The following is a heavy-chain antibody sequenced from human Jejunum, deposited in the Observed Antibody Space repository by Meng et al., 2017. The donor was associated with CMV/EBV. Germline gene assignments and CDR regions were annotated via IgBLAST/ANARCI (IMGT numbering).Heavy chain of an antibody. J-gene: IGHJ6*02. Sequence: TFSTYAMHWVRQAPGKGLEWVAVISYDGSNKYYADSVKGRFTISRDNSKNTLFLQMNSLRSEDTGVYYCAREDAKVHYYSYGMDVWGQGTTVTVSS. D-gene: IGHD4/OR15-4a*01. CDR2: ISYDGSNK. CDR1: TFSTYA. V-gene: IGHV3-30*04. CDR3: AREDAKVHYYSYGMDV.